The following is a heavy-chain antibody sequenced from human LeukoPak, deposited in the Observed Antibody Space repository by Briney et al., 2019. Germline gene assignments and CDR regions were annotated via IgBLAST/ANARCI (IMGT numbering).Heavy chain of an antibody. CDR2: IYYSGSN. CDR1: GCSISSNTYY. Sequence: PWGTLSLTCTVSGCSISSNTYYWGWIRQPPGKGLVWIGSIYYSGSNYDNPSLERCVIISVHTSKNQFALKLRSVTAADMAVYYCARGRGEGRGIAMIRGVRAPSYNWFDPWGHGTLVTVSS. D-gene: IGHD3-10*01. V-gene: IGHV4-39*06. CDR3: ARGRGEGRGIAMIRGVRAPSYNWFDP. J-gene: IGHJ5*02.